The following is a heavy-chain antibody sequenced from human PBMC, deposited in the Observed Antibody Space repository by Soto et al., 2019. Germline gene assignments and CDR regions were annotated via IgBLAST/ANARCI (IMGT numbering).Heavy chain of an antibody. D-gene: IGHD6-19*01. CDR3: ARPPFYSDGWDDY. J-gene: IGHJ4*02. CDR1: GFSVRDYY. V-gene: IGHV3-53*01. CDR2: IYSGGNT. Sequence: PGGSLRLSCAVSGFSVRDYYMSWVRQAPGKGLEWVALIYSGGNTYYADSVKGRFTISKDTSKNTVSLQMNSLRGEDTALYFGARPPFYSDGWDDYWGQGTQVTVSS.